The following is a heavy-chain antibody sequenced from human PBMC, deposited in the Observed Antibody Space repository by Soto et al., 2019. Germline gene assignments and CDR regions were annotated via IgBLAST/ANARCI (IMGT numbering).Heavy chain of an antibody. CDR3: ARDLAAGDL. CDR1: GYMFTSYG. D-gene: IGHD6-13*01. CDR2: INPMGGST. Sequence: ASVKVSCKASGYMFTSYGISWMRQAPGQGLEWMAIINPMGGSTNYAQEFQGRVTLTSDTSTSTVYMELSSLRFEDTALFYCARDLAAGDLWGQETLVTVS. V-gene: IGHV1-46*01. J-gene: IGHJ5*02.